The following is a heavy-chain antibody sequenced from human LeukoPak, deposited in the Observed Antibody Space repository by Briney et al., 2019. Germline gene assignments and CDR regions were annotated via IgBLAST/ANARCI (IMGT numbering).Heavy chain of an antibody. D-gene: IGHD2-8*01. CDR1: GGSFSGYY. J-gene: IGHJ4*02. V-gene: IGHV4-34*01. CDR2: INHSGST. CDR3: ARDRYCTNGVCYFKRYYFDY. Sequence: PSETLSLTCAVYGGSFSGYYWSWIRQPPGKGLEWIGEINHSGSTNYNPSLESRVTISVDTSKNQFSLKLSSVTAADTAVYYCARDRYCTNGVCYFKRYYFDYWGQGTLVTVSS.